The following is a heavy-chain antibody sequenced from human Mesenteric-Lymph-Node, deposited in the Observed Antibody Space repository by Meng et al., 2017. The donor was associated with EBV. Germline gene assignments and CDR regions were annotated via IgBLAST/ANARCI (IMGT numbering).Heavy chain of an antibody. D-gene: IGHD3-22*01. V-gene: IGHV4-4*02. CDR1: GFTLSSYR. CDR3: ARGGYYYDSSGQLDY. CDR2: INYFGST. Sequence: VQLVESWGGQVSPGGSLTLSCEASGFTLSSYRMSWVRQAPGKGLEWVGEINYFGSTNYNPSLESRVTISVDTSKNQFSLKLSSVTAADTAVYYCARGGYYYDSSGQLDYWGQGTLVTVSS. J-gene: IGHJ4*02.